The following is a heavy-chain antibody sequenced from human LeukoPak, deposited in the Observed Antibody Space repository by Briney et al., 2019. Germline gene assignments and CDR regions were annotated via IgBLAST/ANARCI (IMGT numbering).Heavy chain of an antibody. CDR2: IWYDGSNK. V-gene: IGHV3-33*01. CDR3: ARGSYYYDSSGYYYSSNFDY. Sequence: GRSLRLSCAASRFTFSSYGMHWVRQAPGKGLEWVAVIWYDGSNKYYADSVKGRFTISRDNSKNTLYLQMNSLRAEDTAVYYCARGSYYYDSSGYYYSSNFDYWGQGTLVTVSS. D-gene: IGHD3-22*01. CDR1: RFTFSSYG. J-gene: IGHJ4*02.